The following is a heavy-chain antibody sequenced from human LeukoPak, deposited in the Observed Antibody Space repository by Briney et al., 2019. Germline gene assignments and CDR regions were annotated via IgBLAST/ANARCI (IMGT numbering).Heavy chain of an antibody. Sequence: GESLEISCKGSGYIFTSYWIGWVRQMPGKGLEWMGIIYPGDSDTRYSPSFQGQVTISADKSISTAYLQWSSLKASDTAMYYCARHTHIVGATWAFDYWGQGTLVTVSS. J-gene: IGHJ4*02. D-gene: IGHD1-26*01. CDR3: ARHTHIVGATWAFDY. V-gene: IGHV5-51*01. CDR2: IYPGDSDT. CDR1: GYIFTSYW.